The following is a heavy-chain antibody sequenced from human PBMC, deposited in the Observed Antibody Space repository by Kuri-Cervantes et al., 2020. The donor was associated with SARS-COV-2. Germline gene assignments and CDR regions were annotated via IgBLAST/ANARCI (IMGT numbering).Heavy chain of an antibody. CDR1: GFTLSSYA. D-gene: IGHD2-15*01. Sequence: GESLKISFAASGFTLSSYAMSWVRQAPGKGLEWVSAISGSGGSTYYADSVKGRFTISRDNSKNTLYLQMNSLRAEDTAVYYCAKRPAVVRSFDYWGQGTLVTVSS. J-gene: IGHJ4*02. CDR3: AKRPAVVRSFDY. CDR2: ISGSGGST. V-gene: IGHV3-23*01.